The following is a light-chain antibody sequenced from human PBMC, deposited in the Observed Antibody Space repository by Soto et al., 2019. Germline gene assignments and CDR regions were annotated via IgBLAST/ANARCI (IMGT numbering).Light chain of an antibody. CDR2: EVT. CDR1: SSDLGSYNF. V-gene: IGLV2-8*01. CDR3: SSYAGSNIYV. Sequence: QSVLTQPPSASGSPGQAVTISCTGTSSDLGSYNFVSWYQQHPGKAPKLMIYEVTKRPSGVPDRFSGSKSGNTASLTVSGLQAEDEADYYCSSYAGSNIYVFATGTKLTVL. J-gene: IGLJ1*01.